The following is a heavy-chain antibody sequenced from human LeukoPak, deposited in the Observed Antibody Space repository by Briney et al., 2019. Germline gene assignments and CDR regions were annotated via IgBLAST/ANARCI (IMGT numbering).Heavy chain of an antibody. CDR2: ISYEGSNK. CDR3: AKDQKPYCSSTSCYPYGGFDY. V-gene: IGHV3-30*18. Sequence: GGSLRLSCAASGFTFSSYGMHWVRQAPGKGLEWVAVISYEGSNKYYADSVKGRFTISRDNSKNTPYLQMNSLRAEDTAVYYCAKDQKPYCSSTSCYPYGGFDYWGQGTLVTVSS. CDR1: GFTFSSYG. D-gene: IGHD2-2*01. J-gene: IGHJ4*02.